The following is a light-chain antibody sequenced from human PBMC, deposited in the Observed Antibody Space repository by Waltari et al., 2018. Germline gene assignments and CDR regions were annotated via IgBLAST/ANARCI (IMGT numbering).Light chain of an antibody. Sequence: RASQSVSSYLAWYQQKPGQSPRSLIYDASNRATGIPARFSGSGSGTDFTLTISSLEPEDFAVYYCQQRSNWPPLTFGGGTKVEIK. V-gene: IGKV3-11*01. CDR3: QQRSNWPPLT. J-gene: IGKJ4*01. CDR1: QSVSSY. CDR2: DAS.